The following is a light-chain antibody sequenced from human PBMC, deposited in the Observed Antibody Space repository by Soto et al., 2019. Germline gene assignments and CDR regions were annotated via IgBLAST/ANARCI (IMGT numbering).Light chain of an antibody. J-gene: IGKJ2*01. V-gene: IGKV3-20*01. Sequence: IVLTQSPGTLSLSPGERATLSCRASQSVSSSYLAWYQQKPGQAPRVLIYGASSRATGIPDRFSGSGSGTDFTLTISRLEPEDFEVYYCQQYGSSPYTFGQGTKLEIK. CDR1: QSVSSSY. CDR3: QQYGSSPYT. CDR2: GAS.